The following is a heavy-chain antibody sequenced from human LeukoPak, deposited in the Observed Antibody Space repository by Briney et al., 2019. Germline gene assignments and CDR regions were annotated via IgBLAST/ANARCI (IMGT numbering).Heavy chain of an antibody. Sequence: SETLSLTCTVSGASINNNFWTWIRQPPGKGLEWIGYIYSSGSANYNPSLKSRVIISGDTSKNQISLDLTSVTAADTAVYFCARHRDYYDTWGHGTLVTVSS. CDR1: GASINNNF. V-gene: IGHV4-59*08. J-gene: IGHJ4*01. CDR3: ARHRDYYDT. CDR2: IYSSGSA. D-gene: IGHD3-22*01.